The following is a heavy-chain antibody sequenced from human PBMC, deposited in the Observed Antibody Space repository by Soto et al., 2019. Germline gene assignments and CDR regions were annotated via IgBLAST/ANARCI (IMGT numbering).Heavy chain of an antibody. CDR1: GFTFSSYS. CDR3: ARARFLEWLRTYYFDY. Sequence: GGSLRLSCAASGFTFSSYSMNWVRQAPGKGLEWVSYISSSSSTIYYADSVKGRFTISRDNAKNSLYLQMNSLRAEDTAVYYCARARFLEWLRTYYFDYWGQGTLVTVSS. V-gene: IGHV3-48*01. CDR2: ISSSSSTI. D-gene: IGHD3-3*01. J-gene: IGHJ4*02.